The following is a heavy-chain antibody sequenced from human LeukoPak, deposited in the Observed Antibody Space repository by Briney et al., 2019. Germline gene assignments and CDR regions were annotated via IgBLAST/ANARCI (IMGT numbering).Heavy chain of an antibody. D-gene: IGHD3-3*01. V-gene: IGHV4-39*01. J-gene: IGHJ4*02. Sequence: PSETLSLTCTVSGGSVSSSNYYWGWIRQPPGKGLEWIGEINHSGSTNYNPSLKSRVTISVDTSKNQFSLKLSSVTAADTAVYYCARQRYVLRFLEWLFTFDYWGQGTLVTVSS. CDR1: GGSVSSSNYY. CDR3: ARQRYVLRFLEWLFTFDY. CDR2: INHSGST.